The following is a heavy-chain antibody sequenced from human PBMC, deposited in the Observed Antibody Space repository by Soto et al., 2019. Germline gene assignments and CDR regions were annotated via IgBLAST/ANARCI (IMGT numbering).Heavy chain of an antibody. CDR1: GGSISSSSYY. J-gene: IGHJ5*02. CDR2: IYYSGST. D-gene: IGHD2-15*01. CDR3: ARQADLGYCSGGSCLNWFDP. Sequence: QLQLQESGPGLVKPSETLSLTCTVSGGSISSSSYYWGWIRQPPGKGLEWIGRIYYSGSTYYNPSLQSQVPITVDTSNHQFSQKLSSVTAADTAVYYCARQADLGYCSGGSCLNWFDPWGQGTLVTVSS. V-gene: IGHV4-39*01.